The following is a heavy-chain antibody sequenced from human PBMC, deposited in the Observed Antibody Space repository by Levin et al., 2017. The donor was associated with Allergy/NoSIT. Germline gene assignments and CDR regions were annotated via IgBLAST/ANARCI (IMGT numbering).Heavy chain of an antibody. D-gene: IGHD6-13*01. Sequence: RASVKVSCKASGYTFTGYHMHWVRQAPGQGLEWMGWINPNSGGTNYAQKFQGWVTMTRDTSISTAYMELSRLRSDDTAVYYCARAGGSSWYRNWFDPWGQGTLVTVSS. J-gene: IGHJ5*02. CDR3: ARAGGSSWYRNWFDP. CDR2: INPNSGGT. CDR1: GYTFTGYH. V-gene: IGHV1-2*04.